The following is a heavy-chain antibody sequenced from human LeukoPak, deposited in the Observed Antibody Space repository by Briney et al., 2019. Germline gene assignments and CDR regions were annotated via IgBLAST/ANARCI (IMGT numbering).Heavy chain of an antibody. CDR2: MNPNSGNT. Sequence: GASVKVSCKASGYTFTSYDINWVRQATGQGLEWMGWMNPNSGNTGYAQKFQGRVTMTRNTSISTAYMELRSLRSDDTAVYYCARVRGAIAVAGTGDYWGQGTLVTVSS. J-gene: IGHJ4*02. V-gene: IGHV1-8*01. D-gene: IGHD6-19*01. CDR1: GYTFTSYD. CDR3: ARVRGAIAVAGTGDY.